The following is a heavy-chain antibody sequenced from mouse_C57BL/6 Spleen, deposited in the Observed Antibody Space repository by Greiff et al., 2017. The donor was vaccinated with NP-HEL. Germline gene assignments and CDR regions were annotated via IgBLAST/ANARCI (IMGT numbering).Heavy chain of an antibody. CDR1: GYAFSSSW. D-gene: IGHD1-1*01. CDR2: IYPGDGDT. J-gene: IGHJ1*03. CDR3: ARSDYYGSSYGYWDFDV. Sequence: VQLQQSGPELVKPGASVKISCKASGYAFSSSWMNWVKQRPGKGLEWIGRIYPGDGDTNYNGKFKGKATLTADKSSSTAYMQLSSLTSEDSAVYFCARSDYYGSSYGYWDFDVWGTGTTVTVSS. V-gene: IGHV1-82*01.